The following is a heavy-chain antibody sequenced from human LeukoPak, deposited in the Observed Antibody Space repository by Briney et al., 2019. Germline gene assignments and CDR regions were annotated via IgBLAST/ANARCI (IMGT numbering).Heavy chain of an antibody. CDR3: AKDGITIIGRGGRGTDY. J-gene: IGHJ4*02. Sequence: GGSLRLSCAASGFTFSSYAMSWVRQAPGKGLEWVSVSGSGGSTYYADSVKGRFTISRDNAKNTLYLQMNSLRAEDTAVYYCAKDGITIIGRGGRGTDYWGQGTLVTVSS. D-gene: IGHD3-9*01. CDR1: GFTFSSYA. V-gene: IGHV3-23*01. CDR2: SGSGGST.